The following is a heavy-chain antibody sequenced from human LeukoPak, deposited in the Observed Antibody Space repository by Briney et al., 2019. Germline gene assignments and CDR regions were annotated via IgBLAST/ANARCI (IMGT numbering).Heavy chain of an antibody. Sequence: GGSLRLSCAASGFTFDDYAMHWVRQAPGKGLEWVSGISWNSGSIGYADSVKGRFTTSRDNAKNSLYLQMNSLRAEDMALYYCAKDIGRLGELSPHFDYWGQGTLVTVSS. CDR1: GFTFDDYA. V-gene: IGHV3-9*03. CDR3: AKDIGRLGELSPHFDY. D-gene: IGHD3-16*02. J-gene: IGHJ4*02. CDR2: ISWNSGSI.